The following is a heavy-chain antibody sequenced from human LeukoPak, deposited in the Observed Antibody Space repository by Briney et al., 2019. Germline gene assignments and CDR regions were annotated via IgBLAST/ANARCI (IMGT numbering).Heavy chain of an antibody. D-gene: IGHD3-3*01. CDR2: ISSSGSNI. J-gene: IGHJ4*02. V-gene: IGHV3-11*01. CDR1: GFTLSDYY. Sequence: GGSLTLSCPASGFTLSDYYMSWIRQAHGKGLEWVSYISSSGSNIYHADSVKGRFTISRDHAKNSLYMQMNSLRAEDKAVYYCARGVIGVVYYWGQGTLVTVSS. CDR3: ARGVIGVVYY.